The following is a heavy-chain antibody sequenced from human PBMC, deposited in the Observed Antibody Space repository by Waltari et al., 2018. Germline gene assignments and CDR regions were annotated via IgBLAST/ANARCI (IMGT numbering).Heavy chain of an antibody. CDR1: GFTFSSYG. J-gene: IGHJ4*02. V-gene: IGHV3-30*18. D-gene: IGHD6-13*01. CDR3: AKGGYSSSIFDY. Sequence: QVQLVESGGGVVQPGRSLRLSCAASGFTFSSYGMHWVRQAPGKGLALVAVISYDGSNKYYADSVKVRFTISRDNSKNTLYLQMNSLRAEDTAVYYCAKGGYSSSIFDYWGQGTLVTVSS. CDR2: ISYDGSNK.